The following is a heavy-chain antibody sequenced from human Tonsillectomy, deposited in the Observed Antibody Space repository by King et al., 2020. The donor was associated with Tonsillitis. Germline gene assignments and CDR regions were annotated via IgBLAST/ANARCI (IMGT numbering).Heavy chain of an antibody. CDR2: ISGSGGST. CDR1: GFTFSSYA. CDR3: AKVSELWFGELYMKYYFDY. V-gene: IGHV3-23*04. J-gene: IGHJ4*02. D-gene: IGHD3-10*01. Sequence: VQLVESGGGLVQPGGSLRLSCAASGFTFSSYAMSWVRQAPGKGLEWVSGISGSGGSTYYADSVKGRFTISRDNSKNTLYLQMNSLRAEETAVYYCAKVSELWFGELYMKYYFDYWGQGTLVTVSS.